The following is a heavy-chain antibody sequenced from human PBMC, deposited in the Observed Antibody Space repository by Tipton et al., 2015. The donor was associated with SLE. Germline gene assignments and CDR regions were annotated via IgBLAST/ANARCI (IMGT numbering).Heavy chain of an antibody. J-gene: IGHJ3*02. CDR2: IYGGGTT. CDR1: GFLVTYNY. V-gene: IGHV3-53*05. CDR3: VREKGPKDAFDI. Sequence: GSLRLSCAVSGFLVTYNYMSWVRQAPGKGLEWVSVIYGGGTTYYADSVQGRFTISRDNLKNTLYLQMNTLRAEDTAVYYCVREKGPKDAFDIWGQGTIVTVSP.